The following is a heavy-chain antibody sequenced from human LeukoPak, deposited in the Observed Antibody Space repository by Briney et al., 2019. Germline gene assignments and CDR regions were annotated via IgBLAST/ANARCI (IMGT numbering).Heavy chain of an antibody. Sequence: PGGSLRLSCAASGFTFSSYWMSWFRQAPGKGLEWVANIKQDGSEKYYVDSVKGRFTISRDNAKNSLYLQMNSLRAEDTALYYCAREIATVTSVFDYWGQGTLVTVSS. CDR3: AREIATVTSVFDY. V-gene: IGHV3-7*01. CDR2: IKQDGSEK. J-gene: IGHJ4*02. CDR1: GFTFSSYW. D-gene: IGHD4-17*01.